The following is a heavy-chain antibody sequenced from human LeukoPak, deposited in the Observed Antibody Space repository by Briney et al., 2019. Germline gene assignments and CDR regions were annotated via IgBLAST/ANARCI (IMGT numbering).Heavy chain of an antibody. CDR3: AKIYYFDY. CDR2: ISYDGSNK. V-gene: IGHV3-30*04. Sequence: GGSLRLSCAASGFTFSSYAMHWVRQAPGKGLEWVAVISYDGSNKYYADSVKGRFTISRDNSKNTLYLQMNSLRAEDTAVYYCAKIYYFDYWGQGTLVTVSS. D-gene: IGHD2/OR15-2a*01. J-gene: IGHJ4*02. CDR1: GFTFSSYA.